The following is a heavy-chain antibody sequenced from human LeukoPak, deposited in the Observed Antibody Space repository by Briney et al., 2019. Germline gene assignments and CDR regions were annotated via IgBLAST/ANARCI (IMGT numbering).Heavy chain of an antibody. CDR3: ARRTGYCSGGSCYSSNWFDP. J-gene: IGHJ5*02. CDR2: IYYSGST. D-gene: IGHD2-15*01. Sequence: PSETLSLTCTVSGGSISSGGYYWSWIRQHPGKGLEWIGYIYYSGSTYYNPSLKSRVTISVDTSKNQFSLKLSSVTAADTAVYYCARRTGYCSGGSCYSSNWFDPWGQGTLVTVSS. CDR1: GGSISSGGYY. V-gene: IGHV4-31*03.